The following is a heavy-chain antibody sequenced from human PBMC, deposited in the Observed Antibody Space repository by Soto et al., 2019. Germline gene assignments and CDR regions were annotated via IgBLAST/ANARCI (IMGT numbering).Heavy chain of an antibody. D-gene: IGHD1-26*01. CDR1: GDSIGTYN. CDR3: VRQGIGALHGLVDV. J-gene: IGHJ6*02. Sequence: QVQLQASGPGLVKPSDTLSLTCTVSGDSIGTYNWGWIRQPPGKRLEWIGYIYSNGGTSYNPALKSRVTISADTSTKQFSLRLSSVTAADTAEYYCVRQGIGALHGLVDVWGQGTTVTVSS. V-gene: IGHV4-59*08. CDR2: IYSNGGT.